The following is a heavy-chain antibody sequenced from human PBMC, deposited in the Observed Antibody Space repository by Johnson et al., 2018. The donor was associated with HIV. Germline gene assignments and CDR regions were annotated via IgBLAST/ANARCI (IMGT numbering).Heavy chain of an antibody. CDR1: GFTFSNYW. J-gene: IGHJ3*01. CDR3: ARDLWDAYNPPPGAFDV. CDR2: IKQDGSEE. D-gene: IGHD5-24*01. Sequence: VQLVESGGALVQPGDSLGLSCAVSGFTFSNYWMSWVRQATGKGLEWVTNIKQDGSEEYYADSVKGRFPISIDNSQNTLYLQMNCLRPEDTAVYYCARDLWDAYNPPPGAFDVWGQGTMVTVSS. V-gene: IGHV3-7*01.